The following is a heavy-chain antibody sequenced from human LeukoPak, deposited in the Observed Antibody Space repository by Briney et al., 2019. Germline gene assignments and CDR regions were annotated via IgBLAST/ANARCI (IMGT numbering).Heavy chain of an antibody. J-gene: IGHJ5*02. Sequence: PSETLSLTCTVSGGSISNYYWSWIRQPPGKGLEWLGYIYYSGSTNYIPSLKSRVTISVDTSKNQFSLKLSSVTAADTAVYYCARGIGGWFDPWGQGTLVTVSS. CDR3: ARGIGGWFDP. CDR2: IYYSGST. V-gene: IGHV4-59*12. CDR1: GGSISNYY. D-gene: IGHD3-10*01.